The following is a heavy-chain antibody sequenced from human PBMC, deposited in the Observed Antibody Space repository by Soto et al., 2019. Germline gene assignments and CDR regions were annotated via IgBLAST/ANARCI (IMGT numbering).Heavy chain of an antibody. Sequence: SETLSLTCAVYGGSSSGYYWSWIRQPPGKGLEWIGEINHSGSTNYNPSLKSRVTISVDTSKNQFSLKLSSVTAADTAVYCCAREGCSGGSCYSGFFYYYYGMDVWGQGTTVTVSS. D-gene: IGHD2-15*01. J-gene: IGHJ6*02. V-gene: IGHV4-34*01. CDR1: GGSSSGYY. CDR3: AREGCSGGSCYSGFFYYYYGMDV. CDR2: INHSGST.